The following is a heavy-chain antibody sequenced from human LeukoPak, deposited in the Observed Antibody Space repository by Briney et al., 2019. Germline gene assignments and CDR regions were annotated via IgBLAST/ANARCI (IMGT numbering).Heavy chain of an antibody. CDR1: GYTFIGYY. CDR2: INPNSGGT. J-gene: IGHJ4*02. V-gene: IGHV1-2*02. Sequence: ASVKVSCKASGYTFIGYYIHWVRQAPGQGLEWMGWINPNSGGTNYAQKFQGRVTMTRDTSISTAYMELNRLTSDDTAVYYCARGSKYDYWGQGALVTVS. CDR3: ARGSKYDY.